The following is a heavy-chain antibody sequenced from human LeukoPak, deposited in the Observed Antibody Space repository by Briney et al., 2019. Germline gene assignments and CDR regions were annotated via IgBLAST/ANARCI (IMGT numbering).Heavy chain of an antibody. V-gene: IGHV4-59*01. CDR1: GGSISRYY. CDR3: ARVLRLGELSGTLWFDP. Sequence: KPSETLSLTCTVSGGSISRYYWSWIRQPPGKGLEWIGYIYYSGSSNYNPSLKGRVTISVDTSKNQFSLKLSSVTAADTAVYYCARVLRLGELSGTLWFDPWGQGTLVTVSS. J-gene: IGHJ5*02. D-gene: IGHD3-16*02. CDR2: IYYSGSS.